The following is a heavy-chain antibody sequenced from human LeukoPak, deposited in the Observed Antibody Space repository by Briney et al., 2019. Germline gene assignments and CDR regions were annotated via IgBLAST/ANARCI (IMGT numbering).Heavy chain of an antibody. Sequence: GGSLRLSCAASGFTFSNYAMSWVRQAPGKGLEWVSSISGSGGSAYYADSVKGLFTISRDNAKNSLYLQMNSLRAEDTAVYYFARAAYSYGRPPYYYYMDVWGKGTTVTVSS. D-gene: IGHD5-18*01. V-gene: IGHV3-23*01. CDR3: ARAAYSYGRPPYYYYMDV. CDR2: ISGSGGSA. CDR1: GFTFSNYA. J-gene: IGHJ6*03.